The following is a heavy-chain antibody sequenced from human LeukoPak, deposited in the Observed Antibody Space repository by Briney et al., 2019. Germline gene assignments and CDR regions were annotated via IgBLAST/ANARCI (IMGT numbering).Heavy chain of an antibody. CDR3: ARAQLGNFDY. CDR2: IYYSGST. Sequence: SETLSLTCTVSGGSISSYYRSWIRQPPGKGLEWIGYIYYSGSTNYNPSLKSRVTISVDTSKNQFSLKLSSVTAADTAVYYCARAQLGNFDYWGQGTLVTVSS. V-gene: IGHV4-59*01. J-gene: IGHJ4*02. CDR1: GGSISSYY. D-gene: IGHD6-6*01.